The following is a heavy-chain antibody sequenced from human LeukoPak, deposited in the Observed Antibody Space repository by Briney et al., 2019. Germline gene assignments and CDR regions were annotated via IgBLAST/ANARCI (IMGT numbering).Heavy chain of an antibody. CDR1: GFTFSSYG. Sequence: PGGSLRLSCAASGFTFSSYGMHWVRQAPGKGLEWVAFIRYDGSNKYYADSVKGRFTISRDNSKNTLHLQMNSLRAEDTAVYYCAKRYYGSGRHSFDYWGQGTLVTVSS. CDR2: IRYDGSNK. V-gene: IGHV3-30*02. D-gene: IGHD3-10*01. CDR3: AKRYYGSGRHSFDY. J-gene: IGHJ4*02.